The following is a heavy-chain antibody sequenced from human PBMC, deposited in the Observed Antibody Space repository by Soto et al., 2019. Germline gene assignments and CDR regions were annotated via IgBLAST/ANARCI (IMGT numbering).Heavy chain of an antibody. D-gene: IGHD6-19*01. J-gene: IGHJ5*02. CDR3: AKGGWNNWFDT. V-gene: IGHV3-23*01. CDR1: GFSFSSYA. CDR2: ISGGGAST. Sequence: EVQLLESGGGLVLPGGSLRLSCAASGFSFSSYAMSWVRQAPGKGPEWVSAISGGGASTYYADSVKGRFTISRDNSKNTLYLHMNSLRAEDTAVYYCAKGGWNNWFDTWGQGTLVTVSS.